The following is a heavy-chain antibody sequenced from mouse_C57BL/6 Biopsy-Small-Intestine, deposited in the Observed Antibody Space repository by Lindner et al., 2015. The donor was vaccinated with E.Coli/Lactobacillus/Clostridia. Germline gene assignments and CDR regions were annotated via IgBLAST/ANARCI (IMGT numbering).Heavy chain of an antibody. Sequence: VQLQESGPGLVAPSQSLSITCTVSGFSLTSYGVDWVRQPPGKGLEWLGLIWGGGGTNYNSTLMSRLSISKDNSKSQVFLKMHSLQTDDTAMYYCAKQGDYGDAMDYWGQGTSVTVSS. CDR3: AKQGDYGDAMDY. D-gene: IGHD1-1*02. CDR1: GFSLTSYG. V-gene: IGHV2-9*01. CDR2: IWGGGGT. J-gene: IGHJ4*01.